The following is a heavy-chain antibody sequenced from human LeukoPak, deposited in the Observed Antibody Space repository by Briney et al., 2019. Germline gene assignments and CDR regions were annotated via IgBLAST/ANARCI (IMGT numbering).Heavy chain of an antibody. V-gene: IGHV3-21*01. J-gene: IGHJ4*02. Sequence: PGGSLRLSCAASGFTFSSYSMNWVRQAPGKGLEWVSSISSSSSYIYYAGSVKGRFTISRDNAKNSLYLQMNSLRAEDTAVYYCARSPLLYFDYWGQGTLVTVSS. CDR2: ISSSSSYI. D-gene: IGHD1-26*01. CDR3: ARSPLLYFDY. CDR1: GFTFSSYS.